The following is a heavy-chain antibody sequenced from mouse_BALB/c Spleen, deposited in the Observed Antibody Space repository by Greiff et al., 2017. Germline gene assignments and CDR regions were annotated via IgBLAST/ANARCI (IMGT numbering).Heavy chain of an antibody. Sequence: QVQLKQPGAELVKPGASVKMSCKASGYTFTSYWINWVKQRPGHGLEWIGDIYPGGGYTNYNEKFKGKATLTADTSSSTAYMQLSSLTSEDSAVYFCAREGGDYFDYWGQGTTLTVSS. CDR3: AREGGDYFDY. CDR1: GYTFTSYW. V-gene: IGHV1-55*01. CDR2: IYPGGGYT. J-gene: IGHJ2*01.